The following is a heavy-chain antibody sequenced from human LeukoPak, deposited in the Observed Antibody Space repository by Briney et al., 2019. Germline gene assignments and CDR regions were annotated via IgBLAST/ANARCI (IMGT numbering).Heavy chain of an antibody. J-gene: IGHJ6*03. CDR3: ARGDHRGTYYYYYMDV. CDR1: GLSLTHDG. Sequence: GASVKVSCKASGLSLTHDGISWVRQAPGQGLEWMGWISAYNGNTNYAQKLQGRVTMTTDTSTSTAYMELRSLRSGDTAVYYCARGDHRGTYYYYYMDVWGKGTTVTVSS. D-gene: IGHD1-14*01. CDR2: ISAYNGNT. V-gene: IGHV1-18*01.